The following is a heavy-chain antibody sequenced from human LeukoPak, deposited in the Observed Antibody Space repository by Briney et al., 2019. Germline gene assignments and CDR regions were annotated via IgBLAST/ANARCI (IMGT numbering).Heavy chain of an antibody. CDR1: GGSISSYY. D-gene: IGHD3-22*01. V-gene: IGHV4-59*01. CDR3: ARVDYTYYPSFDY. CDR2: IYYSGST. J-gene: IGHJ4*02. Sequence: SETLSLTCTVSGGSISSYYWSWIRQPPGKGLEWIGYIYYSGSTNYNPSLKSRVTISVDTSKNQFSLKLSSVTAADTAVYFCARVDYTYYPSFDYWGQGTVVTVSS.